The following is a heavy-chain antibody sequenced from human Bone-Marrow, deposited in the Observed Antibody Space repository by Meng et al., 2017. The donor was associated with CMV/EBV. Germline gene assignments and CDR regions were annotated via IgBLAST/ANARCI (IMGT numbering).Heavy chain of an antibody. CDR1: TSYY. D-gene: IGHD3-22*01. CDR3: ARGELLDYYDSSGYYPQYFQH. J-gene: IGHJ1*01. Sequence: TSYYRQWVRQAPGQGLEWMGIINPSGGSTSYAQKCQGRVTMTRDTSTSTVYMELSSLRSEDTAVYYCARGELLDYYDSSGYYPQYFQHWGQGTLVTVSS. CDR2: INPSGGST. V-gene: IGHV1-46*01.